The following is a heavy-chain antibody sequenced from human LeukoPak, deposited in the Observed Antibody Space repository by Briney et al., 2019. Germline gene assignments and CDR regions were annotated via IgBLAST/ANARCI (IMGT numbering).Heavy chain of an antibody. Sequence: SETLSLTCAVYGGSFSGYYWSWIRQPPGKGLEWIGEINRSGSTNYNPSLKSRVTISVDTSKNQFSLKLSSVTAADTAVYYCAGRTYYYGSGSYYKPDYWGQGTLVTVYS. CDR3: AGRTYYYGSGSYYKPDY. CDR1: GGSFSGYY. CDR2: INRSGST. D-gene: IGHD3-10*01. J-gene: IGHJ4*02. V-gene: IGHV4-34*01.